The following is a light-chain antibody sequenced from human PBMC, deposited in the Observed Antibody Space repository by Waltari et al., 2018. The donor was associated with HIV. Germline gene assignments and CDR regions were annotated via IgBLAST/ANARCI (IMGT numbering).Light chain of an antibody. Sequence: EIVMTQSPDTLSVSPGERATLSCRASQSVSSNLAWYQHKPGQPPRLLFYAASTRATGVPARFSDSGSGTEFALTISSLQSEDFAVYYCQQYRKWPPTFGQGTKLEI. J-gene: IGKJ2*01. CDR1: QSVSSN. CDR2: AAS. CDR3: QQYRKWPPT. V-gene: IGKV3-15*01.